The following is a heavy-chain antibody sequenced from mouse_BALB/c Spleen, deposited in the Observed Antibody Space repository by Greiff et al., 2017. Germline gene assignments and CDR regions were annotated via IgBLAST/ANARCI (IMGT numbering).Heavy chain of an antibody. CDR2: IWSGGST. CDR1: GFSLTSYG. J-gene: IGHJ2*01. Sequence: QVQLKQSGPGLVQPSQSLSITCTASGFSLTSYGVHWVRQSPGKGLEWLGVIWSGGSTDYNAAFISRLSISKDNSKSQVFFKMNSLQANDTAIYYCARGNSGSSNFDYWGQGTTLTVSS. D-gene: IGHD1-1*01. CDR3: ARGNSGSSNFDY. V-gene: IGHV2-2*02.